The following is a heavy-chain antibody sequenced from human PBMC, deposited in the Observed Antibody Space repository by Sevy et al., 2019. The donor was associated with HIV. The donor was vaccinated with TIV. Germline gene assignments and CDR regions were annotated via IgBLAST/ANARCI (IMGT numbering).Heavy chain of an antibody. CDR2: ISGSSNYI. V-gene: IGHV3-21*01. CDR3: ARSGMARDAFDL. Sequence: GGSLRLSCVASTFTFETYALSWVRQAPGKGLEWVSYISGSSNYIYYADSLKGRFTISRDNAKKSLYLQLTSLRVEETAVYYCARSGMARDAFDLWGQGTIVTVSS. D-gene: IGHD5-12*01. CDR1: TFTFETYA. J-gene: IGHJ3*01.